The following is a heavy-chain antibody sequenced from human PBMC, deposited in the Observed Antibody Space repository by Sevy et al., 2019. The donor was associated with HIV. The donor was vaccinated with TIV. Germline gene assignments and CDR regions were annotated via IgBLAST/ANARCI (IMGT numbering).Heavy chain of an antibody. CDR3: ARDLEVYGGWEQTSQGMDV. J-gene: IGHJ6*02. CDR1: GFTFSNYA. Sequence: GGSLRLSCAASGFTFSNYAMHWVRQAPGKGLEWVAVISYDGSNKYYADSVRGRFTISRDSSKNTLYPQMNSLRPEDTAVYYCARDLEVYGGWEQTSQGMDVWGQGTTVTVSS. CDR2: ISYDGSNK. V-gene: IGHV3-30-3*01. D-gene: IGHD1-26*01.